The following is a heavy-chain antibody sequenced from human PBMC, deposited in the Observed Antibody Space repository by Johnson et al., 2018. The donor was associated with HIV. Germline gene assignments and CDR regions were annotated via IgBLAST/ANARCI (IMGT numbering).Heavy chain of an antibody. CDR2: ISYDGSNK. J-gene: IGHJ3*02. V-gene: IGHV3-30-3*01. CDR1: GFTFSSYA. Sequence: VESGGGVVQPGRSLRLSCAASGFTFSSYAMHWVRQAPGKGLEWVAVISYDGSNKYYADSVKGRFTISRDNSKNTLYLQMNSLRAEDTAVYYCARDREQLVRYAFDIWGQGTMVTVSS. D-gene: IGHD6-6*01. CDR3: ARDREQLVRYAFDI.